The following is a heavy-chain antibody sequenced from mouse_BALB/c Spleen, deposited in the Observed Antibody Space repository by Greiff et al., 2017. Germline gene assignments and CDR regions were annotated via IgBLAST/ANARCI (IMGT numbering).Heavy chain of an antibody. CDR2: ISYSGST. CDR1: GDSITSGY. Sequence: EVKLMESGPSLVKPSQTLSLTCSVTGDSITSGYWNWIRKFPGNKLEYMGYISYSGSTYYNPSLKSRISITRDTSKNQYYLQLNSVTTEDTATYYCARCGSSYPTWFAYWGQGTLVTVSA. J-gene: IGHJ3*01. CDR3: ARCGSSYPTWFAY. D-gene: IGHD1-1*01. V-gene: IGHV3-8*02.